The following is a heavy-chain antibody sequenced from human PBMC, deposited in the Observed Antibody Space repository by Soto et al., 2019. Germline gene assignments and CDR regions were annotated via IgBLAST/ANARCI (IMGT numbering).Heavy chain of an antibody. CDR3: ARIGIVGATTTGVYYYYYGMDV. CDR2: IYPGDSDT. J-gene: IGHJ6*02. D-gene: IGHD1-26*01. CDR1: GYSFTSYW. V-gene: IGHV5-51*01. Sequence: PGESLKISCKGSGYSFTSYWIGWVRQMPGKGLEWMGIIYPGDSDTRYSPSFQGQVTISADKSISTAYLQWSSLKASDTATYYCARIGIVGATTTGVYYYYYGMDVWGQGTTVTVSS.